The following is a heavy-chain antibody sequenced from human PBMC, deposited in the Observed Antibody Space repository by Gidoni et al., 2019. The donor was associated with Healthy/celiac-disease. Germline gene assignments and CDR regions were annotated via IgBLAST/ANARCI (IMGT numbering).Heavy chain of an antibody. D-gene: IGHD2-2*02. CDR2: IYTSGGT. Sequence: QVQLQESGPGLVKPSETLSLTCTVSGGSISSYYWSWIRQPAGKGLEWIGRIYTSGGTNYNPSLKSRVTMSVDTSKNQFSLKLSSVTAADTAVYYCARDKRGYCSSTSCYTLDYWGQGTLVTVSS. V-gene: IGHV4-4*07. J-gene: IGHJ4*02. CDR1: GGSISSYY. CDR3: ARDKRGYCSSTSCYTLDY.